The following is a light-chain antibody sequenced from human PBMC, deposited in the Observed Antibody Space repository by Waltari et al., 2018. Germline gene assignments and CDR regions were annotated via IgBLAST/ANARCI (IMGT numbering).Light chain of an antibody. Sequence: DIQMTQSPSTLSASVGDRVTITCRASQDITTSLAWYQKKPGKAPKVLIYRTSNLKSGVSSRFSGSGSGTEFTLTINSLQPDDFATYYCQQFHSYPVTLGGGTKVEIK. V-gene: IGKV1-5*03. CDR2: RTS. CDR3: QQFHSYPVT. J-gene: IGKJ4*01. CDR1: QDITTS.